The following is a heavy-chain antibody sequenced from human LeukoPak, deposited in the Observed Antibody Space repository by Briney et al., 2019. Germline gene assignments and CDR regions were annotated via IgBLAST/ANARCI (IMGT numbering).Heavy chain of an antibody. V-gene: IGHV1-69*06. CDR1: GGTFSSYA. CDR2: IIPIFGTA. D-gene: IGHD3-3*01. J-gene: IGHJ5*02. Sequence: SVKVSCKASGGTFSSYAISWVRQAPGQGLEWMGGIIPIFGTANYAQKFQGRVTITAGKSTSTAYMELSSLRSEDTAVYYCAREWYDFWSGQVNWFDPWGQGTLVTVSS. CDR3: AREWYDFWSGQVNWFDP.